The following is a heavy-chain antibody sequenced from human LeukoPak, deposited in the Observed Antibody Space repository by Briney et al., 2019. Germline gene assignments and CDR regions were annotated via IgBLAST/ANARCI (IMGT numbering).Heavy chain of an antibody. V-gene: IGHV4-30-2*01. CDR2: IYHSGST. CDR3: ARDVKGGFDYDSSGYYYGDWYFDL. D-gene: IGHD3-22*01. J-gene: IGHJ2*01. Sequence: SQTLSLTCAVSGGSISSGGYSWSWIRQPPGKGLEWIGYIYHSGSTYYNPSLKSRVTISVDTSKNQFSLKLSSVTAADTAVYYCARDVKGGFDYDSSGYYYGDWYFDLWGRGTLVTVSS. CDR1: GGSISSGGYS.